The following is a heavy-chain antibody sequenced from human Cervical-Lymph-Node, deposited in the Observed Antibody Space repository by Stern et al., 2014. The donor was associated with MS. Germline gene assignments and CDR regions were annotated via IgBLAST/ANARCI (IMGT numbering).Heavy chain of an antibody. CDR1: RDSFTHSW. D-gene: IGHD5-24*01. J-gene: IGHJ4*02. CDR3: ARHHGHSPTPFDS. V-gene: IGHV5-51*01. Sequence: VQLVESGSEVKKPGESLKISCKASRDSFTHSWIGWVRQMPGKGLEWMGIIFPADSDPKSSPSFEGQVPFSVYRSPSTASLQWSSLKASDTAIYYCARHHGHSPTPFDSWGQGTRVTVSS. CDR2: IFPADSDP.